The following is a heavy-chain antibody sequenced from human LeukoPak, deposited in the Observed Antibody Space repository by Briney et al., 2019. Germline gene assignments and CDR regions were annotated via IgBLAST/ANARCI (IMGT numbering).Heavy chain of an antibody. J-gene: IGHJ1*01. V-gene: IGHV1-46*01. D-gene: IGHD2-15*01. CDR1: GYTFISYY. CDR2: INPSGGTT. CDR3: ARGYCSGGSCQLGH. Sequence: ASVKVSCKASGYTFISYYIHWVRLAPGQGLEWMGIINPSGGTTSYAQKFQGRVTMTRDTSTSTVYMELSSLRSEDTAVYYCARGYCSGGSCQLGHWGQGTLVTVSS.